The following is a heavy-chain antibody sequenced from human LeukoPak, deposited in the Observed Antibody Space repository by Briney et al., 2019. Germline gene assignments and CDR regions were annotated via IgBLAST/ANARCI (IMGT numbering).Heavy chain of an antibody. J-gene: IGHJ3*02. CDR2: IYYSGST. Sequence: SETLSLTCTVSGGSISSYYWSWIRQPPGKGLEWIGYIYYSGSTNYNPSLKSRVTTSVDTSKNQFSLKLSSVTAADTAVYYCAGGRTRAFDIWGQGTMVTVSS. D-gene: IGHD3-16*01. CDR1: GGSISSYY. V-gene: IGHV4-59*01. CDR3: AGGRTRAFDI.